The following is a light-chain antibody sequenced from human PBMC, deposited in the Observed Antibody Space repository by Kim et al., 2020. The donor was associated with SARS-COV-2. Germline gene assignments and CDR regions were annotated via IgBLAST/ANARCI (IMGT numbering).Light chain of an antibody. CDR1: HSVSSSY. CDR2: GAS. Sequence: SPGEKTALSCRASHSVSSSYLAWYQQKPGQAPRLLIYGASSRATGIPDRFSGSGSGTDFTLTISRLEPEDVAGYYCQQYGSSPPYTFGQGTKLEI. CDR3: QQYGSSPPYT. J-gene: IGKJ2*01. V-gene: IGKV3-20*01.